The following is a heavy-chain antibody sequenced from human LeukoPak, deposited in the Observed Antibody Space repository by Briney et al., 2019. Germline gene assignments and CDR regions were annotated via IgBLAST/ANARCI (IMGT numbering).Heavy chain of an antibody. Sequence: QPGGSLRLSCVVSGFTFSSNGMSWLRQSPGKGLEWVSGLSGSGSNVYYADSVRGRVTISRDNSRNTLYLNFDSLRADDTAVYYCAKGLNWFDPRGQGTLVAVSS. V-gene: IGHV3-23*01. CDR2: LSGSGSNV. J-gene: IGHJ5*02. CDR1: GFTFSSNG. CDR3: AKGLNWFDP. D-gene: IGHD2-8*01.